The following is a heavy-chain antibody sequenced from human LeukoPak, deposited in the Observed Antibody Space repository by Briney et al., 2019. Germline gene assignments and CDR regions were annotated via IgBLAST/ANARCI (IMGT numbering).Heavy chain of an antibody. CDR2: IYSGGST. J-gene: IGHJ6*02. V-gene: IGHV3-53*01. Sequence: GGSLRLSCAASGFTVSSNYMSWVRQAPGKGLEWVSVIYSGGSTYYADSVKGRFTISRDNSKNTLYLQTNSLRAEDTAVYYCAREVYYYGMDVWGQGTTVTVSS. CDR1: GFTVSSNY. CDR3: AREVYYYGMDV.